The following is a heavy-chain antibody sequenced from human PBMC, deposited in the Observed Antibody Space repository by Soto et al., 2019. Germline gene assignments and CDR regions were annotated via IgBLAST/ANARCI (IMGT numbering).Heavy chain of an antibody. D-gene: IGHD2-15*01. J-gene: IGHJ3*02. V-gene: IGHV1-69*04. Sequence: QVQLVHSGAEVKKPGSSVKVSCKASGGTFSSYTISWVRQAPGQGHEWMGRIIPILGIANYAQKFQGRVTITADKSTSTAYMELSSLRSEDTAVYYCARDLGYCSGGSCYGNAFDIWGQGTMVTVSS. CDR3: ARDLGYCSGGSCYGNAFDI. CDR2: IIPILGIA. CDR1: GGTFSSYT.